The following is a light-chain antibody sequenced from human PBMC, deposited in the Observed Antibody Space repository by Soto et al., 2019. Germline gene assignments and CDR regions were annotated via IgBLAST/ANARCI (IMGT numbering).Light chain of an antibody. Sequence: IVLTQSPGTLSFSPGERASLSCRASQSVSSNYLAWYQQKPGQAPRLLIYGASIRATGLPDRFSGSGSGTEFTHTNSRLETEDFAVYYCKKYGSSYTFGQGTTLEIK. V-gene: IGKV3-20*01. CDR2: GAS. J-gene: IGKJ2*01. CDR3: KKYGSSYT. CDR1: QSVSSNY.